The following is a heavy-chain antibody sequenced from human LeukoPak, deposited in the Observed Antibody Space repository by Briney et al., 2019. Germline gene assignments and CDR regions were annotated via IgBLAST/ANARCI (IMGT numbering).Heavy chain of an antibody. CDR1: GGTFSSYA. V-gene: IGHV1-69*04. CDR3: ARDLRRYDILTGYSTDY. D-gene: IGHD3-9*01. CDR2: IISILGIA. J-gene: IGHJ4*02. Sequence: ASVKVSRKASGGTFSSYAISWVRQAPGQGLEWMGRIISILGIANYAQKFQGRVTITADKSTSTAYMELSSLRSEDTAVYYCARDLRRYDILTGYSTDYWGQGTLVTVSS.